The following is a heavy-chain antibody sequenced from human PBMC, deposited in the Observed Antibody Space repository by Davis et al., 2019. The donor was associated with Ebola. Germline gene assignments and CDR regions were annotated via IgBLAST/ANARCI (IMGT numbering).Heavy chain of an antibody. CDR3: AKASLRGSDY. CDR1: GFTFSTYA. CDR2: IGSGADT. Sequence: GESLKISCAASGFTFSTYAMSWVRQAPGKGLEWVSAIGSGADTYYADSVKGRFTISRDNSKNMLYLEMNSLRAEDTAVYYCAKASLRGSDYWGQGTLVTVSS. V-gene: IGHV3-23*01. J-gene: IGHJ4*02. D-gene: IGHD3-10*01.